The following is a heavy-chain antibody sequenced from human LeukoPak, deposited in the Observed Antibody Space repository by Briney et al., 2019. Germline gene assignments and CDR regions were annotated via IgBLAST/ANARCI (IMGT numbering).Heavy chain of an antibody. Sequence: PSETLSLTCTVSGGSINSYYWSWVRQPPGKGLEWIGYIYYYNPSLKSRGTISVDTSKNQFSLKLTSVTAADTAVYYCARDRFVDSGTIYNWFDPWGQGTLVTVSS. CDR1: GGSINSYY. CDR2: IY. V-gene: IGHV4-59*01. D-gene: IGHD3-10*01. J-gene: IGHJ5*02. CDR3: ARDRFVDSGTIYNWFDP.